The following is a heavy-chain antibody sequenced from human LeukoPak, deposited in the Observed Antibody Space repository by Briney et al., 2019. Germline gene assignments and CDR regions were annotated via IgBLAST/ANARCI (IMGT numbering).Heavy chain of an antibody. Sequence: GGSLRLSCSASGFTFSSYAMHWVRQAPGKGLEYVSAISSNGGSTYYADSVKGRFTISRDNSKNTLYLQMNSLRAEDTAVYYCAKDREIDSSGWYYYYYGMDVWGQGTTVTVSS. CDR3: AKDREIDSSGWYYYYYGMDV. V-gene: IGHV3-64*04. CDR2: ISSNGGST. CDR1: GFTFSSYA. J-gene: IGHJ6*02. D-gene: IGHD6-19*01.